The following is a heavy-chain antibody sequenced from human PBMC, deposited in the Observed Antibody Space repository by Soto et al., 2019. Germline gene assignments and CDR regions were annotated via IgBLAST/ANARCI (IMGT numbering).Heavy chain of an antibody. Sequence: VQLLESGGGLVQPGGSLRLSCAASGFTFSSYAMSWVRQAPGKGLEWVSAISGSGGSTYYADSVKGRFTISRDNSKNTLYLQMNSLRAEDTAVYYCAKGTLLLWFGELFPIDAFDIWGQGTMVTVSS. CDR3: AKGTLLLWFGELFPIDAFDI. D-gene: IGHD3-10*01. CDR1: GFTFSSYA. J-gene: IGHJ3*02. V-gene: IGHV3-23*01. CDR2: ISGSGGST.